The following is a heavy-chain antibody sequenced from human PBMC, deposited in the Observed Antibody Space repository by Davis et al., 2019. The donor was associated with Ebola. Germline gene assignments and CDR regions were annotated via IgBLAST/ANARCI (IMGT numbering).Heavy chain of an antibody. CDR3: ARALGGYSYGYAEYYFDY. CDR1: GYTFTSYY. V-gene: IGHV1-46*01. Sequence: ASVKVSCKASGYTFTSYYMHWVRQAPGQGLEWMGIINPSGGSTSYAQKFQGRVTMTRDTSTSTVYMELSSLRSEDTAVYYCARALGGYSYGYAEYYFDYWGQGTLVTVSS. J-gene: IGHJ4*02. CDR2: INPSGGST. D-gene: IGHD5-18*01.